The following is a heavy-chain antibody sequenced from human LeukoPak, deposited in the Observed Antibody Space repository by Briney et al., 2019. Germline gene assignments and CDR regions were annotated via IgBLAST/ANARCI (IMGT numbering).Heavy chain of an antibody. D-gene: IGHD3-22*01. CDR1: GFPFSNYW. V-gene: IGHV3-7*01. CDR2: IRQDGSEK. Sequence: GGSLRLSFAASGFPFSNYWMSWVRPAPGKGLEWVANIRQDGSEKYYVDSVKGRFTISRDNAKNSLYLQMNSLRAEDTAVYYCAKVRTSSGYCFDYWGQGTLVTVSS. CDR3: AKVRTSSGYCFDY. J-gene: IGHJ4*02.